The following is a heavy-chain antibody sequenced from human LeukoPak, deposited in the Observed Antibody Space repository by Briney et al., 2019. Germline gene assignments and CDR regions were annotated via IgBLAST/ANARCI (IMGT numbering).Heavy chain of an antibody. Sequence: PSETLSPTCAVYGGSFSGYYWSWIRQPPGKGLEWIGEINHSGSTNYNPSLKSRVTISVDTSKNQFSLKLSSVTAADTAVYYCARVMITFGGVIVDYWGQGTLVTVSS. V-gene: IGHV4-34*01. CDR3: ARVMITFGGVIVDY. D-gene: IGHD3-16*02. CDR2: INHSGST. J-gene: IGHJ4*02. CDR1: GGSFSGYY.